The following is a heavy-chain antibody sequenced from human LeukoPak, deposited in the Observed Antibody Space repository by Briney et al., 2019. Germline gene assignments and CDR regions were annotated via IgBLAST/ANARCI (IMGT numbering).Heavy chain of an antibody. J-gene: IGHJ4*02. CDR1: GGSISSSSYY. V-gene: IGHV4-39*01. CDR2: IYYSGST. D-gene: IGHD3-10*01. Sequence: SETLSLTCTVSGGSISSSSYYWGWIRQPPGKGLEWIGSIYYSGSTYYNPSLKSRVTISVDTSKNQFSLKLSSVTAADTAVYYCARLLFYYGSGSYRDWGQGTLVTVSS. CDR3: ARLLFYYGSGSYRD.